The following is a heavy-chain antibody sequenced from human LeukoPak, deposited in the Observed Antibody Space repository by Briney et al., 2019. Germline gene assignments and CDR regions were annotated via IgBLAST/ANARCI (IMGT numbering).Heavy chain of an antibody. CDR2: IIPILGIA. CDR3: ARTRKEENDYSNYAHYYGMDV. Sequence: GASVKVSCKASGGTFSSYAISWVRQAPGQGLEWMGRIIPILGIANYAQKFQGRVTITADKSTSTAYMELSSLRSEDTAVYYCARTRKEENDYSNYAHYYGMDVWGQGTTVTVSS. J-gene: IGHJ6*02. CDR1: GGTFSSYA. D-gene: IGHD4-4*01. V-gene: IGHV1-69*04.